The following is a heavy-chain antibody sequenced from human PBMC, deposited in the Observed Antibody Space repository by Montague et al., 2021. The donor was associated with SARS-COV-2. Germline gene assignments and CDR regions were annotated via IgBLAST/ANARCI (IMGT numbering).Heavy chain of an antibody. D-gene: IGHD2-2*01. CDR1: GGSISSSSYY. CDR2: IYYSGST. CDR3: ARHVPMYLTLEKAFDI. V-gene: IGHV4-39*01. Sequence: SETLSLTCTVSGGSISSSSYYWGWIRQPPGKGLEWIGSIYYSGSTYYNPSLKSRVTISVDTSKNQFSLKLSSVTAADTAVYYCARHVPMYLTLEKAFDIWGQGTMVTVSS. J-gene: IGHJ3*02.